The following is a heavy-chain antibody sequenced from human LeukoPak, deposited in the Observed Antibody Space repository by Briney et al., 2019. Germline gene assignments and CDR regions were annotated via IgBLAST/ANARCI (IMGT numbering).Heavy chain of an antibody. D-gene: IGHD6-6*01. Sequence: SETLSLTCTVSGGSISSYWTWIRQPPGKGLEWIGYIFYSGNTNYNPSLKSRLTTSVDTSKNQFSLKLNSVTAADTAVYYCARVVTDYSSSSSWFDPWGQGILVTVSS. CDR1: GGSISSY. J-gene: IGHJ5*02. CDR3: ARVVTDYSSSSSWFDP. CDR2: IFYSGNT. V-gene: IGHV4-59*01.